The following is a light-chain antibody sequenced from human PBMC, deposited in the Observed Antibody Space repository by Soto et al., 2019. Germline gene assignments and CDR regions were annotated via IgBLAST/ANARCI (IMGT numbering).Light chain of an antibody. CDR3: CSYAGDRDLI. CDR2: EGS. CDR1: SSDVGRYNI. J-gene: IGLJ2*01. Sequence: QSALTQPASVSGSPGQSITISCTGSSSDVGRYNIVSWYQQHPGKAPKLMIYEGSQRPSGVSDRFSGSKSGNTASLTISGLQAEDEADYYCCSYAGDRDLIFGGGTKSPS. V-gene: IGLV2-23*01.